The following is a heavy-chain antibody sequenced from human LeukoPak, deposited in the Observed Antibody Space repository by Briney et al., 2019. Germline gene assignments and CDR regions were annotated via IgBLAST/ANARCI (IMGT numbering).Heavy chain of an antibody. Sequence: SETLSLTCALNPGSFTGYYWSWIRQPPRRGLEWIGEIDHTGSISYNPSLRSRVTISVDTFKNQFSLNLRSVTAADRAIYYCARGGYGPGSHYRYWGQGTLVTVSS. J-gene: IGHJ4*02. V-gene: IGHV4-34*01. CDR3: ARGGYGPGSHYRY. D-gene: IGHD3-10*01. CDR2: IDHTGSI. CDR1: PGSFTGYY.